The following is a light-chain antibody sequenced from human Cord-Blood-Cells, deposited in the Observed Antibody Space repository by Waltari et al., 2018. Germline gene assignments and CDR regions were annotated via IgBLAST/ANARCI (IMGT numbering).Light chain of an antibody. J-gene: IGKJ1*01. V-gene: IGKV4-1*01. CDR3: QQYYSTPPK. CDR1: QSVLYSSNNKNY. Sequence: DIVMTQSPDSLAVSLGERATINCKSGQSVLYSSNNKNYLAWYQQKPGQPPKLLIYWASTRESGVPDRFSGSGSGTDFTLTISSLQAEDVAVYYCQQYYSTPPKFGQGTKVEIK. CDR2: WAS.